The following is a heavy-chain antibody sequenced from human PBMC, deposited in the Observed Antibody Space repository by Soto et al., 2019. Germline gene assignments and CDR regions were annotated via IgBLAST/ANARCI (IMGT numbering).Heavy chain of an antibody. J-gene: IGHJ4*02. CDR3: ARRTYCSSTSCYAGLDY. CDR2: IYYSGST. CDR1: GGSISSGGYY. V-gene: IGHV4-31*03. D-gene: IGHD2-2*01. Sequence: QVQLQESGPGLVKPSQTLSLTCTVSGGSISSGGYYWSWIRQHPGKGLEWIGYIYYSGSTYYNPSLKSRVTISVDTSKNQFSLKLSSVTAADTAVYYCARRTYCSSTSCYAGLDYWGQGTLVTVSS.